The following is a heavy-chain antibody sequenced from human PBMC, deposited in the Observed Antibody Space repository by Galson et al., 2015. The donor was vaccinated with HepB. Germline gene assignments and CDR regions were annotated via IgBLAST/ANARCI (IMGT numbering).Heavy chain of an antibody. CDR3: ARELMYSSTWYTPYYFDY. D-gene: IGHD6-13*01. CDR2: ISAYNGNT. V-gene: IGHV1-18*01. CDR1: GYTFTTYG. Sequence: SVKVSCMASGYTFTTYGISWVRQAPGQGLEWMGWISAYNGNTNYAQDLPGRVTMTTDRTTSTAYMELRSLRSDDTAIYYCARELMYSSTWYTPYYFDYWGQGTLVTVSS. J-gene: IGHJ4*02.